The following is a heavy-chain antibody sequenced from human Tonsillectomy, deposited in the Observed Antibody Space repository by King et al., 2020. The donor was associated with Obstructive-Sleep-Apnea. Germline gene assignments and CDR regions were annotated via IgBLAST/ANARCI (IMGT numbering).Heavy chain of an antibody. V-gene: IGHV3-48*04. D-gene: IGHD1-1*01. CDR3: VRGGWNDRGFDV. CDR1: GFTFSDYS. Sequence: VQLVESGGGLVQPGGSLRLSCAASGFTFSDYSMCWIRQAPGKGLEWVSYISTSGSSIYYADSGKGRFTISRDNAKNSLYLQMNSLRAEDTAIYYCVRGGWNDRGFDVWGQGTMGTVSS. CDR2: ISTSGSSI. J-gene: IGHJ3*01.